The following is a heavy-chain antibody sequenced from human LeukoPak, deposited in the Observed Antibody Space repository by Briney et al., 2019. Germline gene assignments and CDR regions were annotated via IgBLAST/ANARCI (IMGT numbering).Heavy chain of an antibody. CDR1: GFTFSSYG. Sequence: PGGSLRLSCAASGFTFSSYGMLWVRQAPGKGLEWVAVIWYDGSNKYYADSVKGRFTISRDNSKNTLYLQMNSLRAEDTAVYYCARVILDSSGYYDAFDIWGQGTMVTVSS. J-gene: IGHJ3*02. V-gene: IGHV3-33*01. CDR3: ARVILDSSGYYDAFDI. CDR2: IWYDGSNK. D-gene: IGHD3-22*01.